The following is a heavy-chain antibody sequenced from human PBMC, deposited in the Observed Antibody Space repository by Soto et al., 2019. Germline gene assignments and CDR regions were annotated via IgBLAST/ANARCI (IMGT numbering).Heavy chain of an antibody. D-gene: IGHD5-12*01. Sequence: GASVKVSCKASGFTFTSSAVQWVRQARGQRLEWIGWIVVGSGNTNYAQKFQERVTITRDMSTSTAYMELSSLRSEDTAVYYCAAEHTPSGYDDYYYGMDVWGQGTTVTVSS. J-gene: IGHJ6*02. CDR2: IVVGSGNT. CDR1: GFTFTSSA. V-gene: IGHV1-58*01. CDR3: AAEHTPSGYDDYYYGMDV.